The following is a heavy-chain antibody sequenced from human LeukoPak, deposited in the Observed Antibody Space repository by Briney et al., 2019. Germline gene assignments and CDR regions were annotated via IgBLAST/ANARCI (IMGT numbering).Heavy chain of an antibody. Sequence: PGGSLRLSCAASGFTFSDYYMSWIRQAPGKGLEWVSYIRSSGSTIYYADSVKGRFTISRDNAKNSLYLRMNSLRAEDTAVYYCARDHWIAVAGNGLLDYWGQGTLVTVSS. J-gene: IGHJ4*02. CDR3: ARDHWIAVAGNGLLDY. D-gene: IGHD6-19*01. CDR2: IRSSGSTI. V-gene: IGHV3-11*01. CDR1: GFTFSDYY.